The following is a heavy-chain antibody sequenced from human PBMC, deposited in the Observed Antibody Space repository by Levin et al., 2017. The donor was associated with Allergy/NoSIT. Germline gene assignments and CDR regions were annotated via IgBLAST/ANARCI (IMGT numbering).Heavy chain of an antibody. CDR1: GFTFSSYA. V-gene: IGHV3-23*01. Sequence: QAGGSLRLSCAASGFTFSSYAMSWVRQAPGKGLEWVSGISGSGGSTYYADSVKGRFTISRDKSKNMLYLQMNSLRAEDTAVYYCATYTSRWDEYFQYWGQGTLVTVSS. J-gene: IGHJ1*01. CDR3: ATYTSRWDEYFQY. CDR2: ISGSGGST. D-gene: IGHD6-13*01.